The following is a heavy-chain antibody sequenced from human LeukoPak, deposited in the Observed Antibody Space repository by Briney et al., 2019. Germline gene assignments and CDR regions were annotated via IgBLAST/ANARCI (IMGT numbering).Heavy chain of an antibody. CDR3: ARYSSSSLLDY. Sequence: GGSLRLSCAASGFTFSSYSMDWVCQAPGKGLEWVSSISSSSSYIYYADSVKGRFTISRDNAKNSLYLQMNSLRAEDTAVYYCARYSSSSLLDYWGQGTLVTVSS. CDR1: GFTFSSYS. CDR2: ISSSSSYI. J-gene: IGHJ4*02. D-gene: IGHD6-6*01. V-gene: IGHV3-21*01.